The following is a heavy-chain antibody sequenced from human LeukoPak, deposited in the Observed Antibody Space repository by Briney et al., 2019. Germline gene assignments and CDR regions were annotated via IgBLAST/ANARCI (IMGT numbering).Heavy chain of an antibody. CDR3: ARRGGWLGY. CDR1: GGSISSYY. D-gene: IGHD3-16*01. Sequence: PSETLSLTCTVSGGSISSYYWSWIRQPPGKGLEWIGSIYYSGSTYYNPSLKSRVTISVDTSKNQFSLKLSSVTAADTAVYYCARRGGWLGYWGQGTLVTVSS. CDR2: IYYSGST. J-gene: IGHJ4*02. V-gene: IGHV4-59*05.